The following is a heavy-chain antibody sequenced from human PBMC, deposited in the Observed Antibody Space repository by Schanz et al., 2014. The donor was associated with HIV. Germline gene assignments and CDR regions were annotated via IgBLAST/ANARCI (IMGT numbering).Heavy chain of an antibody. CDR1: GYTFTTYG. D-gene: IGHD3-10*01. CDR2: ISAYNGNT. J-gene: IGHJ3*02. CDR3: ARVRGVIITDDAFDI. V-gene: IGHV1-18*01. Sequence: QIQLVQSGAEVKKPGASVKVSCRASGYTFTTYGISWVRQAPGQGLEWMGRISAYNGNTNYAQKLQGRVTMTTDTSTSTAYMELRSLRSDDTAVYYCARVRGVIITDDAFDIWGQGTMVTVSS.